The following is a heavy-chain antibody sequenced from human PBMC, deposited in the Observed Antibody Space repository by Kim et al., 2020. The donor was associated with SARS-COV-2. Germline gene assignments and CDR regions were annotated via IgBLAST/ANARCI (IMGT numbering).Heavy chain of an antibody. J-gene: IGHJ4*02. D-gene: IGHD6-13*01. CDR3: ARGSSWATAGHFDS. Sequence: NPSLMSRVPMSVDTSKNQFSLNLSSMTAADTAVYYCARGSSWATAGHFDSWGQGALVTVSS. V-gene: IGHV4-4*07.